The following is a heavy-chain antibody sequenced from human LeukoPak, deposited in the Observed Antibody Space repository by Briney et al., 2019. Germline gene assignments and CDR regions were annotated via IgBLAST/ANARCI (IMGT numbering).Heavy chain of an antibody. Sequence: PSETLSLTCTVSGGSISSSTSYWGWIRQPPGKGLEWIGSIYYSGSTFYNPSLKSRVTISVDTSKNQFSLKLSSVTAADTAVYYCARAGDYVGIDYWGQGTLVTVSS. D-gene: IGHD4-17*01. CDR3: ARAGDYVGIDY. V-gene: IGHV4-39*07. CDR1: GGSISSSTSY. CDR2: IYYSGST. J-gene: IGHJ4*02.